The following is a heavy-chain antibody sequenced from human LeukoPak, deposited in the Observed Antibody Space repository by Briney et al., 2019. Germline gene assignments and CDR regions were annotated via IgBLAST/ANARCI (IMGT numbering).Heavy chain of an antibody. J-gene: IGHJ4*02. CDR2: ILPNGGDT. CDR3: VTYYGLGPV. Sequence: GASVKVSCRASGYSFTSHHVLWVRQAPGRGLEWMGWILPNGGDTSYAQEFQGRAIMTTDTSITTAYMELTSLRSDDTAVYFCVTYYGLGPVWGQGTLVTVS. CDR1: GYSFTSHH. D-gene: IGHD3-10*01. V-gene: IGHV1-2*02.